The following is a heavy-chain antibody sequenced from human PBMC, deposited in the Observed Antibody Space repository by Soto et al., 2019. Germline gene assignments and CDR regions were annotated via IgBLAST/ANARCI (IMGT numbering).Heavy chain of an antibody. CDR3: TIRGLGTFQY. J-gene: IGHJ4*02. CDR1: GITFSNAW. CDR2: IQKKADGGAT. V-gene: IGHV3-15*01. D-gene: IGHD1-26*01. Sequence: EVQLVESGGGLVKDGGSLRLSCAVSGITFSNAWMAWVRQAPGKGLEWVGRIQKKADGGATEYAASVKGRLSISRDDSKNTLYLQMDSPKTEDSAVYYCTIRGLGTFQYWGQGTLLTVSS.